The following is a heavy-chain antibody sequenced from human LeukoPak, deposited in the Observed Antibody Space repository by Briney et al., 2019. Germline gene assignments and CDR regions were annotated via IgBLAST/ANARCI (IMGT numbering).Heavy chain of an antibody. J-gene: IGHJ6*03. CDR1: GFSFSGYY. Sequence: AESLTLSCAASGFSFSGYYMSWIRQPPGKGLEWVSYINSSGSTIYYPDSVKGRFTIARDNAKNSLYLQKNSMRAEDTAVYYCASDGLGYYYGSGNELYYYYYMDVWGKGTTVTVSS. CDR2: INSSGSTI. CDR3: ASDGLGYYYGSGNELYYYYYMDV. D-gene: IGHD3-10*01. V-gene: IGHV3-11*01.